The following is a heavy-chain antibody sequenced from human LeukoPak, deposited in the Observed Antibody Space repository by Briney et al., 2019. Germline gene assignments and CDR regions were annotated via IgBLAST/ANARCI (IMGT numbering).Heavy chain of an antibody. Sequence: PSETLSLTCTVSGGSISTYYWSWIRQPPGKGLEWIGYIYYSGSTYYNPSLKSRVTISVDTSKNQFSLKLSSVTAADTAVYYCARGVLGYDSSGYYSSFDYWGQGTLVTVSS. J-gene: IGHJ4*02. V-gene: IGHV4-59*12. CDR3: ARGVLGYDSSGYYSSFDY. CDR2: IYYSGST. CDR1: GGSISTYY. D-gene: IGHD3-22*01.